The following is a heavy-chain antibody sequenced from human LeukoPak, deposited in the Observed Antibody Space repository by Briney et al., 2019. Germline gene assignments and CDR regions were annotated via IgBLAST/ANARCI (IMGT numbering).Heavy chain of an antibody. Sequence: GGSLRLSCAASGFTFSSYGMHWVRQAPGKGLVWVSRINSDGRSTNYADSVKGRFTISRDNAKNTLHLQMNSLRAEDTAVYYCVRSAGDYGLSYMDVWGKGTTVTISS. CDR1: GFTFSSYG. CDR3: VRSAGDYGLSYMDV. D-gene: IGHD4-17*01. CDR2: INSDGRST. V-gene: IGHV3-74*01. J-gene: IGHJ6*03.